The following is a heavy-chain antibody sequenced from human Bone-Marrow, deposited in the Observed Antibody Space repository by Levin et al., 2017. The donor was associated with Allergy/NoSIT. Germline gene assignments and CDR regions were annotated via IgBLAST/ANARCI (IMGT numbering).Heavy chain of an antibody. J-gene: IGHJ3*02. V-gene: IGHV4-61*02. D-gene: IGHD6-13*01. CDR3: AGSISASFDAFDI. CDR2: LYTSGST. CDR1: AGSVSSGVYY. Sequence: SETLSLTCTVSAGSVSSGVYYWSWIRHPAGKGLEWIGRLYTSGSTYYNPYLRSRVTISLDTSKNQFSLKLNSVTAADTAMYYCAGSISASFDAFDIWGQGTMVTVSS.